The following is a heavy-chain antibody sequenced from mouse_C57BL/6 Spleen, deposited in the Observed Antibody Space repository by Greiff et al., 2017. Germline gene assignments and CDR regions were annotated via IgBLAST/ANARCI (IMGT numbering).Heavy chain of an antibody. Sequence: VQLQQPGAELVKPGASVKLSCKASGYTFTSYWMHWVKQRPGQGLEWIGRIHPSDGDTNYNQKFKGKATLTVDKSSSTAYMQLSSLTSEASAVYDCAIGDYYAWYFDVWGTGTTVTVSS. CDR1: GYTFTSYW. J-gene: IGHJ1*03. D-gene: IGHD1-1*01. V-gene: IGHV1-74*01. CDR2: IHPSDGDT. CDR3: AIGDYYAWYFDV.